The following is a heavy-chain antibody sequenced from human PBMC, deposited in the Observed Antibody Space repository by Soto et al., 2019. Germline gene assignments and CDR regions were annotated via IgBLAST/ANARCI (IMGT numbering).Heavy chain of an antibody. Sequence: EVQLVESGGGLVKPGGSLRLSCAASGFTCTNAWINWVRHAPGKGLELVGRIKSKTSGGTTDYAEPEKGRLAISRDDSNNMVYLQMNSLKIEDTAVYYCTTDSYSTIIIVRFDYWGPGTLVTVSS. CDR3: TTDSYSTIIIVRFDY. D-gene: IGHD3-22*01. CDR2: IKSKTSGGTT. J-gene: IGHJ4*01. V-gene: IGHV3-15*07. CDR1: GFTCTNAW.